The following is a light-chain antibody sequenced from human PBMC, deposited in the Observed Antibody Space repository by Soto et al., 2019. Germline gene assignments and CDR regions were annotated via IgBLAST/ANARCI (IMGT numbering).Light chain of an antibody. V-gene: IGLV2-14*01. CDR3: SSYTSSSTWV. CDR2: EVS. CDR1: SSDVGGYNY. Sequence: QSALTQSASVSGSPGQSITISCTGTSSDVGGYNYVSWYQQHPGKAPKLMIYEVSNRPSGVSNRFSGSKSGNTASLTISGLQAEDEADYYCSSYTSSSTWVFGGGTKPTVL. J-gene: IGLJ3*02.